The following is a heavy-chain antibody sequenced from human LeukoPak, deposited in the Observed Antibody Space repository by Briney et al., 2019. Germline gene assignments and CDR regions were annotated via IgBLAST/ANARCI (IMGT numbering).Heavy chain of an antibody. D-gene: IGHD2-21*02. CDR2: IYSGGST. Sequence: PGGSLSLSCAASGFTVCSKYMNWVRQAPGKGLEWVSAIYSGGSTYYADSVKGRFTISRDDSKNTLYLQINSLRVEDTAVYFCARDRLLYLDYWGQGTPVTVSS. V-gene: IGHV3-53*01. CDR1: GFTVCSKY. J-gene: IGHJ4*02. CDR3: ARDRLLYLDY.